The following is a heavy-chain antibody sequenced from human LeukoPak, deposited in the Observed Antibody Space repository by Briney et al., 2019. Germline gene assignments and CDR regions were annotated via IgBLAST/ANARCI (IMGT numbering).Heavy chain of an antibody. J-gene: IGHJ4*02. CDR2: INHSGST. Sequence: SETLSLTCAVYGGSFSGYYWSWIRQPPGKGLEWIGEINHSGSTNYNPSLKSRVTISVDTSKNQCSLKLSSVTAADTAVYYCARKQMDSSSPFDYWGQGTLVTVSS. D-gene: IGHD6-13*01. V-gene: IGHV4-34*01. CDR3: ARKQMDSSSPFDY. CDR1: GGSFSGYY.